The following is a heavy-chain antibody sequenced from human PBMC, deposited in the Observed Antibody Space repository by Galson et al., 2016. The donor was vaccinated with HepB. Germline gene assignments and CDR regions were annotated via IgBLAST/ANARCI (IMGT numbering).Heavy chain of an antibody. V-gene: IGHV1-8*01. D-gene: IGHD1-26*01. CDR1: GYTFVSFD. CDR2: MNPNTGKA. J-gene: IGHJ5*02. Sequence: SVTVSCKASGYTFVSFDIHWVRQASGQRLEWMGWMNPNTGKAAYAQKFQGRATITRDTSRSTAYLDLSRLRSEDTATYFCARVATYNLVATYGGSNFNNLFDPWGQGTLVTVSS. CDR3: ARVATYNLVATYGGSNFNNLFDP.